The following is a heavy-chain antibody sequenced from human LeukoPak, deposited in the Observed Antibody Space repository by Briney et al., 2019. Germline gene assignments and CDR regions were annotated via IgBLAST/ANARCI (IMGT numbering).Heavy chain of an antibody. CDR2: IYPVHSDT. Sequence: GAYLQIYGEGSGSICTSYWIGGGRPLPGKGVEGMGIIYPVHSDTSYSPSFQRQVPISVHKSISTAYLQWSSLKASDPAMYYCARCFYGSGMGWFYPWGQGTPVTVSS. CDR3: ARCFYGSGMGWFYP. J-gene: IGHJ5*02. CDR1: GSICTSYW. V-gene: IGHV5-51*01. D-gene: IGHD3-10*01.